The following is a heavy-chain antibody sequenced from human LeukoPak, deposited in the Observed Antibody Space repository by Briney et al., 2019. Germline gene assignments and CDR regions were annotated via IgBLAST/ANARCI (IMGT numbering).Heavy chain of an antibody. Sequence: GESLRLSCAASGFTFGIFSMTWVRQAPGKRLEWVSTVNPSGDSTYYANSVKGRFTISRDNSRDTIFLQMDSLRAGDTAIYYCAKDRAGTPWADWGQGTLVTVSS. V-gene: IGHV3-23*01. CDR3: AKDRAGTPWAD. CDR1: GFTFGIFS. CDR2: VNPSGDST. D-gene: IGHD1-1*01. J-gene: IGHJ4*02.